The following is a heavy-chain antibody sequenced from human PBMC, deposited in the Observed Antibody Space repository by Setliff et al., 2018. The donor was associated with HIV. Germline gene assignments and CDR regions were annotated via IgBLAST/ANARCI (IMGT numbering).Heavy chain of an antibody. J-gene: IGHJ4*02. CDR1: GGSFSDYS. CDR2: IIHSGIT. CDR3: ARGSPMVRGVITPFDY. V-gene: IGHV4-34*01. Sequence: SETLSLSCAVSGGSFSDYSWTWIRQPPGKGLEWIGEIIHSGITNYSPSLKSRVTISVDTSKNHFSLRLTSVTAADTAVYYCARGSPMVRGVITPFDYWGQGTLVTVSS. D-gene: IGHD3-10*01.